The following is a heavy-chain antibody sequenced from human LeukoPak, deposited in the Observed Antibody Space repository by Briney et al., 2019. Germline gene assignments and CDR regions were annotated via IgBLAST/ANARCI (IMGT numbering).Heavy chain of an antibody. CDR2: IYTSGST. V-gene: IGHV4-61*02. CDR1: GGSISSGSYY. CDR3: TRGAGWLIDY. Sequence: SETLSLTCTVSGGSISSGSYYWSWIRQPAGKGLEWIGRIYTSGSTNYNPFLKSRVTISVDTSKNHFSLKLNSVTTADTAVYYCTRGAGWLIDYWGQGILVTVSS. D-gene: IGHD3-16*01. J-gene: IGHJ4*02.